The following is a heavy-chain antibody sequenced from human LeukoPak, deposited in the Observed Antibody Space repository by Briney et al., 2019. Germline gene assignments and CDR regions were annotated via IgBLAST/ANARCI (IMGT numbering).Heavy chain of an antibody. CDR3: VRSLVN. D-gene: IGHD6-6*01. Sequence: ASVTVSFKSSGYNFTGNYMHWLRQAPAQGLEWMGWINSNSGGTKYAQKFQGRITMTRDTSIRTGYMELRSVRSDDTAVYYCVRSLVNWGRGTLVTVSS. J-gene: IGHJ4*02. V-gene: IGHV1-2*02. CDR1: GYNFTGNY. CDR2: INSNSGGT.